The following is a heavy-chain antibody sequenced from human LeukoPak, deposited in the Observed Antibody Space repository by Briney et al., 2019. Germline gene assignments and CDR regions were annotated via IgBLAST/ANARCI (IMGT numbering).Heavy chain of an antibody. J-gene: IGHJ4*02. CDR2: ISSSSSYI. CDR3: ARVGIAVAGNDY. CDR1: GVTFSSYS. Sequence: GGSLRLSCAASGVTFSSYSMNWVRQAPGKGLEWVSSISSSSSYIYYADSVKGRFTISRDNAKNSLYLQMNSLRAEDTAVYYCARVGIAVAGNDYWGQGTLVTVSS. V-gene: IGHV3-21*01. D-gene: IGHD6-19*01.